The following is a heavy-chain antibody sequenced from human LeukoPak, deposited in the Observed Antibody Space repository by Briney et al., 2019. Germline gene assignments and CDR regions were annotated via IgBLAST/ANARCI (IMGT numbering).Heavy chain of an antibody. J-gene: IGHJ2*01. Sequence: QPGGSLRLSCTASGLTFSSYAMNWVRQAPGQGLEWVSAISGGGDTTYYADSVKGRFTISRDNSKNTLYLQMNSLRAEDTAVYYCAKRIYGDYGSPFDLWGRGTLVTVSS. CDR2: ISGGGDTT. D-gene: IGHD4-17*01. V-gene: IGHV3-23*01. CDR1: GLTFSSYA. CDR3: AKRIYGDYGSPFDL.